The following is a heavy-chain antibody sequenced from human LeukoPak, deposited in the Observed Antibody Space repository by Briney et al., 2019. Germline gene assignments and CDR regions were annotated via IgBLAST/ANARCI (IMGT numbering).Heavy chain of an antibody. J-gene: IGHJ4*02. CDR1: GFTFSSYA. Sequence: GGSLRLSCAASGFTFSSYAMTWVRQAPGKGLEWVSAISGSGGSTYYADSVKGRFTISRDNAKNSLYLQMNSLRAEDTALYYCARLAGTRSLDYWGQGTLVTVSS. V-gene: IGHV3-23*01. CDR2: ISGSGGST. D-gene: IGHD6-13*01. CDR3: ARLAGTRSLDY.